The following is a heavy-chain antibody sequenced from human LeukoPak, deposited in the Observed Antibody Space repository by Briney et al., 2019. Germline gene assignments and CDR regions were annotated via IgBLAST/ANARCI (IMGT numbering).Heavy chain of an antibody. J-gene: IGHJ3*02. D-gene: IGHD3/OR15-3a*01. V-gene: IGHV3-23*01. Sequence: GGSLRLSCAASGFTFSSYAMRWVRQAPGKGLEWVSAISGSGGSTYYADSVKGRFTISRDNSKNTLYLQMNGLRVEDTAVCYCVREGPRGLAFDIWGQGTMVTVSS. CDR1: GFTFSSYA. CDR2: ISGSGGST. CDR3: VREGPRGLAFDI.